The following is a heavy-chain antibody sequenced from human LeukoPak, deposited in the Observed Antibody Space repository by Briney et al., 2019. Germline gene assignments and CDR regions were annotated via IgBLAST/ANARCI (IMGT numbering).Heavy chain of an antibody. V-gene: IGHV3-9*01. CDR3: AKDIGLGFDASDI. D-gene: IGHD3-16*01. CDR2: ISWNSGSI. J-gene: IGHJ3*02. CDR1: GFTFDDYA. Sequence: PGGSLRLSCAASGFTFDDYAMHWVRQAPGKGLEWVSGISWNSGSIGYADSVKGRFTISRDNAKNSLYLQMNSLRAEDTALYYCAKDIGLGFDASDIWGQGTMVTVSS.